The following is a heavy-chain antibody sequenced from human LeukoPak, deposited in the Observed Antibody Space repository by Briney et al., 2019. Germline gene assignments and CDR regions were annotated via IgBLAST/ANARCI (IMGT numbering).Heavy chain of an antibody. CDR3: AKTTTGYSSGRYPAWPIDY. Sequence: GGSLRLSCSASGFTFGSYAMYWVRQAPGKGLEWVSGIFGSGGSAHYADSVKGRFTISRDNSKNTVYLQMDSLRVEDTAIYYRAKTTTGYSSGRYPAWPIDYWGQGTLVTVSS. CDR2: IFGSGGSA. CDR1: GFTFGSYA. J-gene: IGHJ4*02. D-gene: IGHD2-15*01. V-gene: IGHV3-23*01.